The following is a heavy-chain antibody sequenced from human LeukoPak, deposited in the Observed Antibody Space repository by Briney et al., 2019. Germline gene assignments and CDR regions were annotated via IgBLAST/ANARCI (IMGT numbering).Heavy chain of an antibody. CDR3: ARDNKNWFDP. V-gene: IGHV3-7*01. J-gene: IGHJ5*02. CDR1: GFTFGDYY. Sequence: GGSLRLSWVASGFTFGDYYMTWVRQPPGKGLEWVANIKQDGSEKYYVDSVKGRFTISRDNAKNSLFLQMNSLRAEDTAVYYCARDNKNWFDPWGQGTLVTVSS. D-gene: IGHD2/OR15-2a*01. CDR2: IKQDGSEK.